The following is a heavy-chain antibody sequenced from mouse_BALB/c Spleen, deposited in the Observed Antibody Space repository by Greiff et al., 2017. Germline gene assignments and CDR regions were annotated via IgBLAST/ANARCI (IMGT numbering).Heavy chain of an antibody. CDR2: INPNNGGT. J-gene: IGHJ3*01. CDR1: GYSFTGYT. Sequence: VQLQQSGPELVKPGASMKISCKASGYSFTGYTMHWVKQSHGKSLEWIGGINPNNGGTSYNQKFKGKATLTVDKSSSTAYMELRSLTSEDSAVYYCARKEGYGSSPFAYWGQGTLVTVSA. CDR3: ARKEGYGSSPFAY. V-gene: IGHV1-18*01. D-gene: IGHD1-1*01.